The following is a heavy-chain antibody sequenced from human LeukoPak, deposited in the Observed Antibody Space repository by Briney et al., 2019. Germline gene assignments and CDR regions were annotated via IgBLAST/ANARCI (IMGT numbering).Heavy chain of an antibody. V-gene: IGHV3-23*01. D-gene: IGHD3-3*01. CDR2: ISSSVAGT. CDR3: AKNTILDSRSY. Sequence: GGSLRLSCEASGFAFSSYAMSWVRQAPGKGLEWVSAISSSVAGTYYADSVKGRFTISRDNSKNTLYLQMNSLRAEDTAVYYCAKNTILDSRSYWGQGNLVTVSS. J-gene: IGHJ4*02. CDR1: GFAFSSYA.